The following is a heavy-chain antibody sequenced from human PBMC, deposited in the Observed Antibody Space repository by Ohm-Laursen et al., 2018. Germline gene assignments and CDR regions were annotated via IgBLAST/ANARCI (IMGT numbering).Heavy chain of an antibody. CDR3: AHRRSGWNLFDY. CDR1: GISLSTSGLG. D-gene: IGHD1-1*01. V-gene: IGHV2-5*02. Sequence: TQTLTLTCTLSGISLSTSGLGVGWIRQPPGKALEWLALIYWDDDKRYSPSLKSRLTITKDTSKNQVVLTMTNMDPVDTATYYCAHRRSGWNLFDYWGQGTLVTVSS. CDR2: IYWDDDK. J-gene: IGHJ4*02.